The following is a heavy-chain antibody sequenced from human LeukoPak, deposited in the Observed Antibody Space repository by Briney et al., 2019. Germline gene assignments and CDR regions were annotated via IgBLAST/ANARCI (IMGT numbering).Heavy chain of an antibody. D-gene: IGHD3-22*01. Sequence: SETLSLTCTVSGGSVSSGSYYWSWIRQPPGKGLEWIGYIYYSGSTNYNPSLESRVTISVDTSKNQFSLKLSSVTAADTAVYYCAREGRPKYYYDSSGYIDYWGQGTLVTVSS. J-gene: IGHJ4*02. CDR2: IYYSGST. CDR1: GGSVSSGSYY. CDR3: AREGRPKYYYDSSGYIDY. V-gene: IGHV4-61*01.